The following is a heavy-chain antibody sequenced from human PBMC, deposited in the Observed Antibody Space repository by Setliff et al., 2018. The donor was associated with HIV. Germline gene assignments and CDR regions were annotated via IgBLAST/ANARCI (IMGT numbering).Heavy chain of an antibody. J-gene: IGHJ3*02. V-gene: IGHV4-59*11. CDR2: IYYSVST. CDR3: ARSKTFYDFWGGYYTHGAFKI. D-gene: IGHD3-3*01. Sequence: PSETLSLTCTVSGGSMNSHYWSWIRQSPGRGLEWIGYIYYSVSTKYNPSLKSRVSMSIDTSKNQFSLKMSSVTAADTAVYYCARSKTFYDFWGGYYTHGAFKIWGLGTMVTVSS. CDR1: GGSMNSHY.